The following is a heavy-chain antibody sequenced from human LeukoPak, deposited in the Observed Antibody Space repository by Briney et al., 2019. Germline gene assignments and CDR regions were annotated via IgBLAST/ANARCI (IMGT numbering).Heavy chain of an antibody. J-gene: IGHJ4*02. V-gene: IGHV3-30-3*01. CDR2: ISYDGSNK. CDR1: GFTLSSYA. D-gene: IGHD1-26*01. Sequence: GRSLRLSCAASGFTLSSYAMHWVRQAPGEGLEWVAVISYDGSNKYYADSVKGRFTISRDNSKNTLYLQMNSLRAEDTAVYYCARDLVVGATDYWGQGTLVTVSS. CDR3: ARDLVVGATDY.